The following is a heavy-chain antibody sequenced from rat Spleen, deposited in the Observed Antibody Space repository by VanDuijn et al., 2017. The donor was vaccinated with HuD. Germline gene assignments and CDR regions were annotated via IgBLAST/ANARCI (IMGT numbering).Heavy chain of an antibody. D-gene: IGHD1-6*01. CDR3: ARMGYYGSYYFDY. CDR1: GLSLTNNS. Sequence: QVQLKESGPGLVQPSQTLSLTCTVSGLSLTNNSVSWIRQPPGKGREWMGVIWSYGGTDYTSAIKSRLSISRDTSKSLVFLKMNSLQTEDTAMYFCARMGYYGSYYFDYWGQGVMVTASS. CDR2: IWSYGGT. V-gene: IGHV2-47*01. J-gene: IGHJ2*01.